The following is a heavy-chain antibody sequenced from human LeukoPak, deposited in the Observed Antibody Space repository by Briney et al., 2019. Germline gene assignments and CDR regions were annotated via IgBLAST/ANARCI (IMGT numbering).Heavy chain of an antibody. J-gene: IGHJ5*02. CDR3: ARQSTEDRGWYLRYGWFDP. Sequence: KPSETLSLTCAVYGGSFSGYYWSWIRQPPGKGLEWIGEIIHSGSTNYNPSLQSRVTISVDTSKNQFSLKLSSVTAADTAVYYCARQSTEDRGWYLRYGWFDPWGQGTLVTVSS. D-gene: IGHD6-19*01. CDR2: IIHSGST. CDR1: GGSFSGYY. V-gene: IGHV4-34*12.